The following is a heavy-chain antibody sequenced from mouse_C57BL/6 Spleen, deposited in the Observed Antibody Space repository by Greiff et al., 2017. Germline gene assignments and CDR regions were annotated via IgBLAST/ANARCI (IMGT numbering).Heavy chain of an antibody. CDR2: IYPRSGNT. V-gene: IGHV1-81*01. CDR1: GYTFTSYG. Sequence: VQLQQSGAELARPGASVKLSCTASGYTFTSYGISWVKQRTGQGLEWIGEIYPRSGNTYYNEKFKGKATLTADKSSSTAYMELRSLTSEDSAVYFCASWGELGRGDYWGQGTTLTVSS. CDR3: ASWGELGRGDY. J-gene: IGHJ2*01. D-gene: IGHD4-1*01.